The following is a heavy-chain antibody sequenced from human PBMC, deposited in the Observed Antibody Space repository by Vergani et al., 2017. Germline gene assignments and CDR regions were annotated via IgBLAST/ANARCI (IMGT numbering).Heavy chain of an antibody. CDR1: GFTFSDYY. CDR2: ISSSGSTI. CDR3: ARDIRLGELSLFGEYYFDY. J-gene: IGHJ4*02. Sequence: QVQLVESGGGLVKPGGSLRLSCAASGFTFSDYYMSWIRQAPGKGLEWVSYISSSGSTIYYADSVKGRFTISRDNAKNSLYLQMNSLRAEDTAVYYCARDIRLGELSLFGEYYFDYWGQGTLVTVSS. D-gene: IGHD3-16*02. V-gene: IGHV3-11*01.